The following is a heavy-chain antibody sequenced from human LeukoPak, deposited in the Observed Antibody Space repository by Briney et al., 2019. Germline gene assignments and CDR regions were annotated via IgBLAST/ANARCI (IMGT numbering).Heavy chain of an antibody. CDR2: ISSEGGST. CDR1: GFTFSTYV. Sequence: PGGCLRLSCAASGFTFSTYVMHWGRQAPGEGVGYVSAISSEGGSTYYANSLKGRITISRYNSKNTLYLQMGSLRAEDMAVYYCARDGGHGDYDCWGQGTLVTVSS. V-gene: IGHV3-64*01. CDR3: ARDGGHGDYDC. J-gene: IGHJ4*02. D-gene: IGHD3-16*01.